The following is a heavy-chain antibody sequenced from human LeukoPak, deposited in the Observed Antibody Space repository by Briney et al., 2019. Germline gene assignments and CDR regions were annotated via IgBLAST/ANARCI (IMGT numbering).Heavy chain of an antibody. CDR1: GFSFSSSW. V-gene: IGHV3-74*01. Sequence: GGSLRLSCAASGFSFSSSWMHWVRQAPGKGLVWVSRINSDGSTTNYADSVKGRFTISRDNAKNSLYLQMNSLRAEDTALYYCAKDSSRITIFLTIDYWGQGTLVTVSS. J-gene: IGHJ4*02. CDR2: INSDGSTT. D-gene: IGHD3-9*01. CDR3: AKDSSRITIFLTIDY.